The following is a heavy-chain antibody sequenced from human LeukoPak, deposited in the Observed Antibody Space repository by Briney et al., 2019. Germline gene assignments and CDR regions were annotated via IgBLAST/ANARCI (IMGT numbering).Heavy chain of an antibody. CDR1: GGSISRSGYY. CDR3: ARMATIYYFDY. J-gene: IGHJ4*02. CDR2: IYYSGST. Sequence: SETLSLTCTVSGGSISRSGYYWGWIRQTPGKGLEWIGSIYYSGSTYYKSSLKSRVTISLDTSKNQFSLKLSSVTAADTAVYYCARMATIYYFDYWGQGTLVTVSS. V-gene: IGHV4-39*07. D-gene: IGHD5-24*01.